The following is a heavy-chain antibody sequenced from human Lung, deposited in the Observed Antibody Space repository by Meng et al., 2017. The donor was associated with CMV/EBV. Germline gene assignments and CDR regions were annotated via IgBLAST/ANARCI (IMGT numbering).Heavy chain of an antibody. V-gene: IGHV4-30-4*08. CDR1: GGSISSGDYY. D-gene: IGHD1-1*01. CDR3: ARGNWNDAFVLDY. J-gene: IGHJ4*02. Sequence: SETLSLXFTVSGGSISSGDYYWSWIRQPPGKGLEWIGYIYYSGSTYYNPSLKSRVTISVDTSKNQFSLKLSSVTAADTAVYYCARGNWNDAFVLDYWGQGTLVTVSS. CDR2: IYYSGST.